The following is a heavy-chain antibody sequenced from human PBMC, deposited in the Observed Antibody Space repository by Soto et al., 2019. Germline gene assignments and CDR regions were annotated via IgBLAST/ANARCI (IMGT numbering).Heavy chain of an antibody. CDR3: ARGVVVVAASQLGWFDP. CDR1: GGTFSSYA. J-gene: IGHJ5*02. CDR2: IIPMFGTT. Sequence: SVKVSCKASGGTFSSYAINWLRQSPGQGLEWMGGIIPMFGTTKYAQRFQGRLTVSADESTSTAYMELSSLRSEDTAVYYCARGVVVVAASQLGWFDPWGQGTLVTVSS. D-gene: IGHD2-15*01. V-gene: IGHV1-69*13.